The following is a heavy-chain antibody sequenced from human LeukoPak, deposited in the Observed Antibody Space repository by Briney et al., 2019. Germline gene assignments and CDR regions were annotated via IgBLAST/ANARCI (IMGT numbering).Heavy chain of an antibody. Sequence: GGSLRLSCAASGFIFSIYAMSWVRQAPGKGLEWVAAISGSGGSTYYADSVKGRFTISRDNSKNTLYLQMNSLRAEDTAVYYCAKDRIKYSSSSEYFQHWGQGTLVTVSS. CDR2: ISGSGGST. CDR1: GFIFSIYA. V-gene: IGHV3-23*01. CDR3: AKDRIKYSSSSEYFQH. J-gene: IGHJ1*01. D-gene: IGHD6-6*01.